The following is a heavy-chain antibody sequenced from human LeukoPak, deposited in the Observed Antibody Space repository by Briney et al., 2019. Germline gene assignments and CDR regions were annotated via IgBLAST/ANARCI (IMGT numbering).Heavy chain of an antibody. D-gene: IGHD3-22*01. CDR3: ARHFTYYYDSSGYPRDAFDI. J-gene: IGHJ3*02. CDR1: GGSISGYY. CDR2: MYYSGST. Sequence: SETLSLTCTASGGSISGYYWSWIRQSPGKGLVWMGYMYYSGSTNYNPSLESRITISIDMSNTQFSLTLSSVTAADTALYYCARHFTYYYDSSGYPRDAFDIWGQGTMVTVYS. V-gene: IGHV4-59*08.